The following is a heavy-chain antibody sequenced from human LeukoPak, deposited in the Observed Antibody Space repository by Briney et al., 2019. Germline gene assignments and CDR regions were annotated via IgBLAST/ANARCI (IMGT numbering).Heavy chain of an antibody. CDR1: GFSFSTQR. Sequence: PGGSLRLSCAASGFSFSTQRMHWVRQAPGKGLEWVSAISGSGGSTYYADSVKGRFTISRDNSKNTLYLQMNSLRAEDTAVYYCAKDLVPRKEPPYYFDYWGQGTLVTVSS. J-gene: IGHJ4*02. CDR2: ISGSGGST. CDR3: AKDLVPRKEPPYYFDY. V-gene: IGHV3-23*01. D-gene: IGHD1-14*01.